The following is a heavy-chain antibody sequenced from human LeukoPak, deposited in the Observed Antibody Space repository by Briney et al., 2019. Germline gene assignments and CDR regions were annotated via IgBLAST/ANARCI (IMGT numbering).Heavy chain of an antibody. CDR3: AYTMVRGVTLDY. CDR2: ISYDGSNK. Sequence: GGSLRLSCAASGFTFSSYAMHWVRQAPGKGLEWVAVISYDGSNKYYADSVKGRFTISRDNSKNTLYLQMNSLRAEDTAVYYCAYTMVRGVTLDYWGQGTLVTVSS. J-gene: IGHJ4*02. CDR1: GFTFSSYA. V-gene: IGHV3-30*04. D-gene: IGHD3-10*01.